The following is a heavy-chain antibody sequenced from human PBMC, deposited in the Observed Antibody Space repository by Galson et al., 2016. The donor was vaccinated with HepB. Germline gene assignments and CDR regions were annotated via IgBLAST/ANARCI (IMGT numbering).Heavy chain of an antibody. J-gene: IGHJ3*01. CDR1: GFTFSAYA. D-gene: IGHD4-23*01. CDR2: ISDSGANT. CDR3: VADHGGLDCFDF. V-gene: IGHV3-23*01. Sequence: SLRLSCAASGFTFSAYAMAWARQAPGEGLEWVSGISDSGANTYYADSVRGRVSISRDNSKSTLYLQMTNLRVEDTALYYCVADHGGLDCFDFWGRGTMVTVSS.